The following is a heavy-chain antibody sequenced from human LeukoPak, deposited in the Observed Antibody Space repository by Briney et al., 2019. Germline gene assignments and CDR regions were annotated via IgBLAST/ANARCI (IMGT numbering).Heavy chain of an antibody. D-gene: IGHD4-17*01. J-gene: IGHJ4*02. CDR3: ARDYGDYPSY. CDR1: GYSFTSYG. Sequence: ASVKVSCKASGYSFTSYGITWVRQAPGQGLEWMGWISGYNGNTKYAQKFQGRVTMTTDTSTSTAYMELRSLRSDDTAVYYCARDYGDYPSYWGQGTLVTVSS. V-gene: IGHV1-18*01. CDR2: ISGYNGNT.